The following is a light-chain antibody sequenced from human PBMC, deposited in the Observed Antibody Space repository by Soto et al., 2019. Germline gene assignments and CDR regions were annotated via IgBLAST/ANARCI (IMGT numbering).Light chain of an antibody. CDR2: GAS. CDR1: QSVSSSY. Sequence: EIVLTQSPGTLSLSPGERATLSCRASQSVSSSYLAWYQQKPGQAPRLLIYGASSRATGIPDRFSGSGSGTDFTLTISRLEPEDFAVYYCQQYDSSPWTFGRGTKVDIK. J-gene: IGKJ1*01. V-gene: IGKV3-20*01. CDR3: QQYDSSPWT.